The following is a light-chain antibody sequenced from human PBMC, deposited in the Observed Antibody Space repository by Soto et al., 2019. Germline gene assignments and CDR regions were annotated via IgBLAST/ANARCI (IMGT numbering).Light chain of an antibody. J-gene: IGKJ4*01. Sequence: EIVLTQSPGTLSLSPGERATLSCRTSQSVGSGTLAWYQQRSGQAPRLLIYGSSNRVTGIPDSFSGSGAGTDFSLSISRLEPEDFAVYYCQLYNSSPRLTFGGGTKVEIK. CDR3: QLYNSSPRLT. CDR2: GSS. V-gene: IGKV3-20*01. CDR1: QSVGSGT.